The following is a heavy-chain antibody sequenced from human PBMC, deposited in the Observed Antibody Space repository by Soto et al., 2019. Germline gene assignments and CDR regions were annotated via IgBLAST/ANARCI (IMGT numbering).Heavy chain of an antibody. D-gene: IGHD6-19*01. CDR2: IYPGDSVT. CDR1: GYSFTSYW. J-gene: IGHJ6*02. Sequence: GESLKISCKGSGYSFTSYWIGWVRQMPGKGLEWMGIIYPGDSVTRYSPSFQGQVTISADKSISTAYLQWSSLKASDTAMYYCARLEYSSGWTSDYYYYGMDVWGQGTTVTVSS. V-gene: IGHV5-51*01. CDR3: ARLEYSSGWTSDYYYYGMDV.